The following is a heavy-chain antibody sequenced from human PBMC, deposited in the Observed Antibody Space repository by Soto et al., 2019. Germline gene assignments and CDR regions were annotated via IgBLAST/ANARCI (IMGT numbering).Heavy chain of an antibody. Sequence: DVQLVESGGGWVQPGRSLRVSCAASGFSFDDYAIHWVRQAPGKGLELVSGISWNSGSIGYADSVKGRFTICRDKAKNSLYLQMNSLRAEDTALYYCAKSYYHDSSGYNPVFDYWGQGTLVTVSS. V-gene: IGHV3-9*01. D-gene: IGHD3-22*01. CDR1: GFSFDDYA. CDR3: AKSYYHDSSGYNPVFDY. J-gene: IGHJ4*02. CDR2: ISWNSGSI.